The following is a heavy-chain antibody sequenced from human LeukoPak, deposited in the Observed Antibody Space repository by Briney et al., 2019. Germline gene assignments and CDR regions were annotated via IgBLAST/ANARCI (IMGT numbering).Heavy chain of an antibody. Sequence: SETLSLTCTVSGGSISSYQWSWIRQPPGKGLEWIGYIYTSGSTNYNPSLKSRVTISVDTSKNQFSLKLSSVTAADTAVYYCARHALYYYGSGSYYNPFDYWGQGTLVTVSS. CDR1: GGSISSYQ. CDR2: IYTSGST. V-gene: IGHV4-4*09. J-gene: IGHJ4*02. D-gene: IGHD3-10*01. CDR3: ARHALYYYGSGSYYNPFDY.